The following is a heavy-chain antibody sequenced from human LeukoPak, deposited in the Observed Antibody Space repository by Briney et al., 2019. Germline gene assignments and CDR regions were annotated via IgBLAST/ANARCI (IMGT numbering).Heavy chain of an antibody. D-gene: IGHD3-10*01. CDR3: ARDRDYYNYFEY. CDR2: IKHDGSEK. Sequence: GGSRRLSWAASGFTLSRYWMSWVRQAPGKGLEWVANIKHDGSEKYYVDSVKGRFTISRDNAKNSLYLQMNSLRGEDTAVYYCARDRDYYNYFEYWGQGTLVTVSS. CDR1: GFTLSRYW. J-gene: IGHJ4*02. V-gene: IGHV3-7*04.